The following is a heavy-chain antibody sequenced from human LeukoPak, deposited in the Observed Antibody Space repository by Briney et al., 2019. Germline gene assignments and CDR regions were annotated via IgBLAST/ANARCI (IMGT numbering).Heavy chain of an antibody. CDR2: VYHSGSA. CDR1: GYSISSGSY. Sequence: SETLSLTCDVSGYSISSGSYWGWIRQPPGKGLEWIGTVYHSGSAYYNPSLWGRVTISLDTSKNQFSLKLTSVTAADTAVYYCARGSGSYGSNLDYWGQGTLVTVSS. V-gene: IGHV4-38-2*01. CDR3: ARGSGSYGSNLDY. J-gene: IGHJ4*02. D-gene: IGHD3-10*01.